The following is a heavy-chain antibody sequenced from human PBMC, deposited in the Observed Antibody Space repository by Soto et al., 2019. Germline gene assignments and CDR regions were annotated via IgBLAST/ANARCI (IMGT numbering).Heavy chain of an antibody. V-gene: IGHV1-69*02. CDR1: GGTFSSFT. CDR2: IIPILGIT. CDR3: GKLYNGNDFRRVKYNAMDV. J-gene: IGHJ6*02. Sequence: QVQLVQSGAEVKKSGSSVKVSCKASGGTFSSFTISWVRQAPGQGCEWMGRIIPILGITDYEQKFQGRVSITAAKSTSTAYLELSSLRSEDTAVYYCGKLYNGNDFRRVKYNAMDVWGQGTTVTVSS. D-gene: IGHD5-12*01.